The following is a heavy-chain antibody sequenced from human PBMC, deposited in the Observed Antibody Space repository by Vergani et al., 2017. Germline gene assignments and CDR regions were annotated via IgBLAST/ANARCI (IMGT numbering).Heavy chain of an antibody. CDR3: ARGGRMVRGVINWFDP. J-gene: IGHJ5*02. D-gene: IGHD3-10*01. CDR1: GGSYSGYY. V-gene: IGHV4-34*01. CDR2: INHSGST. Sequence: QAQLQQWGAGLLKPSDTLSLTCAVYGGSYSGYYWSWIRQPPGKGLEWIGEINHSGSTNYNPSLKSRVTISVDTSKNQFSLKLSSVTAADTAVYYCARGGRMVRGVINWFDPWGQGTLVTVSS.